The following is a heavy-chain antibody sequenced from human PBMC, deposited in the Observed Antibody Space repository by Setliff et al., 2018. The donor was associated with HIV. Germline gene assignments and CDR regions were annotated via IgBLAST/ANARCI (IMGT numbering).Heavy chain of an antibody. CDR3: ARLGEYSSSTVPYFDY. J-gene: IGHJ4*02. CDR1: GVSITSRDHF. CDR2: LFFSGGT. D-gene: IGHD6-6*01. Sequence: SETLSLTCSVSGVSITSRDHFWGWIRQSPGKGLEWIGSLFFSGGTFYNSSLKSRLTISADTSKNQFSLRLTAVTAADTAVYYCARLGEYSSSTVPYFDYWGPGILVT. V-gene: IGHV4-39*01.